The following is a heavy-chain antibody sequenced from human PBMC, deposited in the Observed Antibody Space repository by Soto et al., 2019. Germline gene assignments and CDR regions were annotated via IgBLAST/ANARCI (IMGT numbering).Heavy chain of an antibody. V-gene: IGHV3-30*18. CDR1: GFTFSSYG. Sequence: QVQLVESGGGVVQPGRSLRLSCAASGFTFSSYGMHWVRQAPGKGLEWVAVISYDGSNKYYADSVKGRFTISRDNSKNTLYLQMNCLRAEDTAVYYCAKLGVVGGAFDIWGQGTMVTVSS. CDR3: AKLGVVGGAFDI. CDR2: ISYDGSNK. J-gene: IGHJ3*02. D-gene: IGHD2-21*01.